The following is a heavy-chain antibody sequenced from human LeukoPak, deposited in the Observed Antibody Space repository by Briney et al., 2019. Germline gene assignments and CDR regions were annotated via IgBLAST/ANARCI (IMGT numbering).Heavy chain of an antibody. V-gene: IGHV3-30-3*01. D-gene: IGHD5-18*01. CDR3: ARVPGYGPYYHYYYGMDV. CDR1: GFTFSSYA. J-gene: IGHJ6*02. CDR2: ISYDGSNK. Sequence: PGGSLRLSCAASGFTFSSYAMHWVRQAPGKWLEWVAVISYDGSNKYYADSVKGRFTISRDNSKNTLYLQMNSLRAEDTAVYYCARVPGYGPYYHYYYGMDVWGQGTTVTVSS.